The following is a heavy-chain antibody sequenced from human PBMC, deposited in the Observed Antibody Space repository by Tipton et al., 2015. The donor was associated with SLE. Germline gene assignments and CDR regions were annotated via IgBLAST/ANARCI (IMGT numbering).Heavy chain of an antibody. CDR2: IYSGGST. Sequence: GSLRLSCEASGFTFSDYAMSWVRQAPGKGLEWVSVIYSGGSTYCADSVKGRFTISRDSSQNTLFLQMNSLRPDDTAVYYCARDSDYGGNWDYFDYWGQGTLVTVSS. J-gene: IGHJ4*02. CDR1: GFTFSDYA. CDR3: ARDSDYGGNWDYFDY. D-gene: IGHD4-23*01. V-gene: IGHV3-23*03.